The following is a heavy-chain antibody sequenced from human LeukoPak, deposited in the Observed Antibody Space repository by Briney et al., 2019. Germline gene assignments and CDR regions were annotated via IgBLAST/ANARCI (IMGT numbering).Heavy chain of an antibody. CDR3: ATLDYYDSSGGLDVFDI. CDR1: GFTFSSYG. J-gene: IGHJ3*02. V-gene: IGHV3-30*02. CDR2: IRYDGSNK. D-gene: IGHD3-22*01. Sequence: GGSLRLTCAASGFTFSSYGMHWVRQAPGKGLEWVAFIRYDGSNKYYADSVKGRFTISRDNSKKTLYLQMNSLRAEDTAMYYCATLDYYDSSGGLDVFDIWGQGTMVTVSS.